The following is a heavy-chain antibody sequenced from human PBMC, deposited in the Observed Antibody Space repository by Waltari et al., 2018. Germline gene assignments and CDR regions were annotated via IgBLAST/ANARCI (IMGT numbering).Heavy chain of an antibody. CDR1: GFIFSNYG. Sequence: QVQLVESGGGVVQPGRSLRLSCAASGFIFSNYGMHWVRQAPGKGVEGVACVYYDGSTKHYADSGKGRFTISRDNSNNTLNLEMNSLRAEDTAVYVCARCGRGVDSSASCLDHWGQGTLVTVSS. V-gene: IGHV3-33*01. CDR2: VYYDGSTK. J-gene: IGHJ4*02. CDR3: ARCGRGVDSSASCLDH. D-gene: IGHD1-1*01.